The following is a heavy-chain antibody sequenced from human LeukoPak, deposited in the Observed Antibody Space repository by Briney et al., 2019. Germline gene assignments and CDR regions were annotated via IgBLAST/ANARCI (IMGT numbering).Heavy chain of an antibody. V-gene: IGHV4-34*01. CDR2: INQSGSI. J-gene: IGHJ5*02. CDR3: AANPHRDGPLNR. Sequence: SETLSLTCAVYGGSFNAYYWSWVRQSPGKGLEWIGEINQSGSINYNPSLESRVTMSVDTPRNQLSLNLKYVTAADTAVYYCAANPHRDGPLNRWGQGSLVTVSS. CDR1: GGSFNAYY. D-gene: IGHD5-24*01.